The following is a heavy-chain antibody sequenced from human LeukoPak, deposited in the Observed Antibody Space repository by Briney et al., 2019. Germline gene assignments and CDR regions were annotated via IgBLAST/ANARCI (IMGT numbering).Heavy chain of an antibody. CDR2: ITSNGGST. CDR3: VKPLGSAGYGYYFDY. Sequence: GGSLRLSCSASAFTFSNYAMHWVRQAPGKGLEYVSAITSNGGSTYYADSVKGRFTISRDNSKNTLYLQMSSLRVEDTALYYCVKPLGSAGYGYYFDYWGQGTPVTVSS. V-gene: IGHV3-64D*08. J-gene: IGHJ4*02. D-gene: IGHD5-12*01. CDR1: AFTFSNYA.